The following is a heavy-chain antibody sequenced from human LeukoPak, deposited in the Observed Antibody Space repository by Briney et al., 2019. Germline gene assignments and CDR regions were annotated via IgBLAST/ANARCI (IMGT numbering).Heavy chain of an antibody. D-gene: IGHD2-15*01. CDR2: IYPGDSDT. Sequence: GESLKISCKGSGYSFTSYWIGWVRQMPGKGLEWMGIIYPGDSDTRYSPSFQGQVTISADKSISTAYLQWSSLKASDTAMYYCARVTSGYCSGGSCYRHLYGMDVWGQGTTVTVSS. CDR1: GYSFTSYW. J-gene: IGHJ6*02. CDR3: ARVTSGYCSGGSCYRHLYGMDV. V-gene: IGHV5-51*01.